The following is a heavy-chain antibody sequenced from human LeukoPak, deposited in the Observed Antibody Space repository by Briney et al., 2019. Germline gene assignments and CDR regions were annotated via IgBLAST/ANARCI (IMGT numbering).Heavy chain of an antibody. CDR1: GGSISSSSYY. V-gene: IGHV4-39*01. CDR3: ARLAAVDDILTGYYVGYYFDY. J-gene: IGHJ4*02. Sequence: PSETLSLTCTVSGGSISSSSYYWGWIRQPPGKGLEWIGSIYYSGSTYYNPSLKSRVTISADTSKNQFSLKLSSVTAADTAVYYCARLAAVDDILTGYYVGYYFDYWGQGTLVTVSS. CDR2: IYYSGST. D-gene: IGHD3-9*01.